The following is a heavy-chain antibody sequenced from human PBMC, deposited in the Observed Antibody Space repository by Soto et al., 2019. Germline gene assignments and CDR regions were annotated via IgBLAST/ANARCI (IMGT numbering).Heavy chain of an antibody. Sequence: PSETLSLTCTVSGASITSYFLNWIRQAPGKGLEWIGYMYFNESTNYNPSLKSRVMMSLDTSKSLFSLKLTSVTAADTAIYYCAPDHKEAFDIWGQGTLVTVSS. CDR3: APDHKEAFDI. CDR2: MYFNEST. V-gene: IGHV4-59*12. J-gene: IGHJ3*02. CDR1: GASITSYF.